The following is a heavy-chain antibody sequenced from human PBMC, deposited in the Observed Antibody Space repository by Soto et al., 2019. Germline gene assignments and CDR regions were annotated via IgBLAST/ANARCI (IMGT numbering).Heavy chain of an antibody. V-gene: IGHV5-10-1*01. Sequence: PGESLKISCKGSGYSFTSYWISLVRQMPGKGLEWMGRIDPSDSYTNYSPSFQGHVTISADKSISTAYLQWSSLKASDTAMYYCAIDYYDSSAPDAFDIWGQGTMVTVSS. CDR2: IDPSDSYT. CDR3: AIDYYDSSAPDAFDI. J-gene: IGHJ3*02. CDR1: GYSFTSYW. D-gene: IGHD3-22*01.